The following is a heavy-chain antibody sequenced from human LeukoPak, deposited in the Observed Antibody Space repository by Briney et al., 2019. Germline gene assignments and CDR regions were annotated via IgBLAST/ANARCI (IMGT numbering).Heavy chain of an antibody. V-gene: IGHV5-51*01. CDR2: IYPGDSDT. Sequence: GESLQISCQGSGYSFTSYWIGWVRQMPGKGLEWMGIIYPGDSDTRYSPSFQGQVTISANKSISTAYLQWSSLKASDTAMYYCARVLVGPTKGYYFDYWGQGTLVTVSS. CDR3: ARVLVGPTKGYYFDY. CDR1: GYSFTSYW. D-gene: IGHD1-26*01. J-gene: IGHJ4*02.